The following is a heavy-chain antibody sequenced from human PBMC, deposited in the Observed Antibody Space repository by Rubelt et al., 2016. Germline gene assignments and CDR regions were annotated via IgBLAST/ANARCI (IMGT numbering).Heavy chain of an antibody. CDR1: GFTFSSYG. V-gene: IGHV3-33*06. D-gene: IGHD3-22*01. CDR3: AKSFHYYDSSGYVGY. J-gene: IGHJ4*02. CDR2: IWYDGSNK. Sequence: VTGGGVVQPGRSLRLSCAASGFTFSSYGMHWVRQAPGKGLEWVAVIWYDGSNKYYADSVKGRFTISRDNSKNTLYLQMNSLRAEDTAVYYCAKSFHYYDSSGYVGYWGQGTLVTVSS.